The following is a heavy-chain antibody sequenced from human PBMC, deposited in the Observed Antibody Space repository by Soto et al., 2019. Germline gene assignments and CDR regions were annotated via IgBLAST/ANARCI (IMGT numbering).Heavy chain of an antibody. Sequence: QVQLVESVGGVVQPGTSLRLSCAASGFTFNNYGMHWFRQAPGTGLEWVAAISNDGSDKYYADSVKGRLTISRDNSKNTLYRQMDSLRAEDTAVYYCAKDQGIAASHGIDWGQGTMVTVS. CDR1: GFTFNNYG. CDR3: AKDQGIAASHGID. V-gene: IGHV3-30*18. CDR2: ISNDGSDK. D-gene: IGHD6-13*01. J-gene: IGHJ3*01.